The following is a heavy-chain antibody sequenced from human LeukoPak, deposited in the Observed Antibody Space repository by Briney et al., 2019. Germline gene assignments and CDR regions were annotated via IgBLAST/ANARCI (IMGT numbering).Heavy chain of an antibody. J-gene: IGHJ4*02. Sequence: PGGSLRLSCAASGFTLSSYSMNWVRQAPGKGLEWVSSISSSSSYIYYADSVKGRFTISRDNAKNSLYLQMNSLRAEDTAVYYCARVSSGQRGALDYWGQGTLVTVSS. CDR1: GFTLSSYS. V-gene: IGHV3-21*01. CDR3: ARVSSGQRGALDY. D-gene: IGHD6-19*01. CDR2: ISSSSSYI.